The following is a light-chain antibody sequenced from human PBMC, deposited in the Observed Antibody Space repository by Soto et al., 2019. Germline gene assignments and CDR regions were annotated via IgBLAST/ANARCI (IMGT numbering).Light chain of an antibody. CDR2: EAT. CDR1: SSDIGRYNL. V-gene: IGLV2-23*02. CDR3: SLYASTNTFM. J-gene: IGLJ3*02. Sequence: QSALTQPASVSGSPGQLISISGTGTSSDIGRYNLVSWYQQHPGKPPKLMIYEATKRPSGVSNRFSGSKSGNTASLTISGLQAEDEADYYCSLYASTNTFMFGGGTKLTVL.